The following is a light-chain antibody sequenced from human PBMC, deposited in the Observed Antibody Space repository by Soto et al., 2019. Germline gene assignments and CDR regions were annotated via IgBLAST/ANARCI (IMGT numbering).Light chain of an antibody. CDR3: QQSYSTPYT. Sequence: DIVMTQSPDSLAVSLGERATINCKSSQSVLYSSNNKNYLAWYQQKPGQPPKLLISWASTRESGVPDRFSGSESGTDFTLTINRLQAEDVAVYYCQQSYSTPYTFGQGTKLETK. CDR2: WAS. V-gene: IGKV4-1*01. CDR1: QSVLYSSNNKNY. J-gene: IGKJ2*01.